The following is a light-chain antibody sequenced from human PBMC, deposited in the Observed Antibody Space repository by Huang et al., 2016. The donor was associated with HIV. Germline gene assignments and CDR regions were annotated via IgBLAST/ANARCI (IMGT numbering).Light chain of an antibody. CDR2: GAS. J-gene: IGKJ1*01. CDR1: QSVSSN. V-gene: IGKV3-15*01. Sequence: DIMMTQSPATLSVSPGERATLSCRASQSVSSNVAWYQQKPGQAPRLLIFGASTRATGIPARFSGSGSGTDFTLTINGLQSEDFAIYYCHQYNNWPPWTFGQGTKVEIK. CDR3: HQYNNWPPWT.